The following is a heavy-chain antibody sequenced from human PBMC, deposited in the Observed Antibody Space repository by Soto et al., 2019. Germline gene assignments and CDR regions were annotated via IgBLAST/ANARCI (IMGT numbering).Heavy chain of an antibody. Sequence: PGGSLRLSGTTSGFTFGTYGMRGLHQAPGQGLEWVSAISGSGGSTYYADSVKGRFTISGDNSTHTLYLQMTSLRAEDTAVYYCAKDRPTMIVVVIGPPHYWGQGTLVTVSS. J-gene: IGHJ4*02. CDR1: GFTFGTYG. V-gene: IGHV3-23*01. D-gene: IGHD3-22*01. CDR2: ISGSGGST. CDR3: AKDRPTMIVVVIGPPHY.